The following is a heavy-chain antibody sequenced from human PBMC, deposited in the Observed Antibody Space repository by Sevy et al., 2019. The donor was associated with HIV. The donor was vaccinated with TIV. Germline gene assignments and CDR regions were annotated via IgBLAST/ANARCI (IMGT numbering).Heavy chain of an antibody. J-gene: IGHJ3*02. V-gene: IGHV3-74*01. D-gene: IGHD2-2*01. CDR1: GFTFSSYW. Sequence: GGSLRLSCAASGFTFSSYWMHWVRQAPGKGLVWVSRINSDGSSTSYADSVKGRFTISRDNAKNTLYLQMNSLRAEATAVYYCARVRSTVEYQLLPTLGAFDAFDIWGQGTMVTVSS. CDR2: INSDGSST. CDR3: ARVRSTVEYQLLPTLGAFDAFDI.